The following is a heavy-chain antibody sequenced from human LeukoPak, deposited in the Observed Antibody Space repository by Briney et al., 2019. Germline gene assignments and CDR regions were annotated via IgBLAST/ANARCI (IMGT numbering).Heavy chain of an antibody. V-gene: IGHV3-23*01. D-gene: IGHD6-13*01. CDR3: ARDWYDY. Sequence: GGSLRLSCAASGFTFSTYAMIWVRQAPGKGPEWVSVIGGSGSYTYYADSVKGRFTISRDNSKDTLYLQMNSLRAEDTAVYYCARDWYDYWGRGTLVTVSS. CDR1: GFTFSTYA. CDR2: IGGSGSYT. J-gene: IGHJ4*02.